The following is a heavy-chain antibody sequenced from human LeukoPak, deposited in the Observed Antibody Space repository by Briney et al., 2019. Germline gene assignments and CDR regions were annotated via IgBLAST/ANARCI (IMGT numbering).Heavy chain of an antibody. D-gene: IGHD4-17*01. J-gene: IGHJ4*02. V-gene: IGHV5-10-1*01. Sequence: GESLKISCKGSGYSFTNYWISWVRQMTGKGLEWMGRIDPSDSYTKYSPSFEGHVTISVDKSISTAFLQWNSLKASDSAMYYCATGASKVTTDFANYWGQGTQVAVSP. CDR3: ATGASKVTTDFANY. CDR1: GYSFTNYW. CDR2: IDPSDSYT.